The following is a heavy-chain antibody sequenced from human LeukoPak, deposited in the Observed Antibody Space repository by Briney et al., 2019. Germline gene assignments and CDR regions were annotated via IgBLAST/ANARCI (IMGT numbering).Heavy chain of an antibody. CDR1: GGSISSSY. Sequence: SETLSLTCTVSGGSISSSYWSWIRQPPGKGLEWIGYIYYSGSTNYNPSLKSRVTISVDASKNQVSLKLSSVTAADTAVYYCARASTSIAAAALYYFDYWGQGTLVTVSS. D-gene: IGHD6-13*01. CDR3: ARASTSIAAAALYYFDY. V-gene: IGHV4-59*01. J-gene: IGHJ4*02. CDR2: IYYSGST.